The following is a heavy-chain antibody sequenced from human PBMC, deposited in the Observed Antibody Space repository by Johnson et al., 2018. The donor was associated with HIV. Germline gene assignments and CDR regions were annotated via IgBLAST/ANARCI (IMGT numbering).Heavy chain of an antibody. CDR1: GFSFSNHG. J-gene: IGHJ3*02. CDR3: ARGPRNPGLDTFNI. Sequence: QVQLVESGGGVVQSGRSLRLSCIASGFSFSNHGMHWVRQAPGKGLEWVARIWFDGKNKNYADSVRGRFTISRDNSKNSLYLQMNSLKTEDTAVYYCARGPRNPGLDTFNIWGQGMMVTVSS. CDR2: IWFDGKNK. D-gene: IGHD1-14*01. V-gene: IGHV3-33*01.